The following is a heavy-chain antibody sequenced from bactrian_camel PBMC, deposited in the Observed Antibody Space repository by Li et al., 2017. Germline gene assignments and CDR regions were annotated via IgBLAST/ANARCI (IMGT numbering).Heavy chain of an antibody. D-gene: IGHD3*01. J-gene: IGHJ6*01. CDR3: AAELRRGSCETFFLDTFGS. CDR2: IGNGNL. V-gene: IGHV3S53*01. CDR1: EYIYSTYC. Sequence: QLVESGGGSVQAGGSLRLSCVASEYIYSTYCMAWFRQAPGKEREGVAVIGNGNLRYADSVKGRFTISKDNANNILYLQMSSLKPEDTAMYYCAAELRRGSCETFFLDTFGSRGQGTQV.